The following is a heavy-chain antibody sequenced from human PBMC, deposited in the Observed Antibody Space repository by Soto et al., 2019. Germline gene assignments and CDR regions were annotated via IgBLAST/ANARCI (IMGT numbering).Heavy chain of an antibody. CDR3: ARGRAFRNWFDR. CDR1: GGSFSGYY. CDR2: SNHSGRT. V-gene: IGHV4-34*01. Sequence: QVQLQQWGAGLLKPSETLSLICAVYGGSFSGYYWSWILQPPGKGLAWIVESNHSGRTNYNPSLKSRVDITLDTSKNQFSVTLSSVTAADAAVYYCARGRAFRNWFDRWGKGTLVTVSS. J-gene: IGHJ5*02.